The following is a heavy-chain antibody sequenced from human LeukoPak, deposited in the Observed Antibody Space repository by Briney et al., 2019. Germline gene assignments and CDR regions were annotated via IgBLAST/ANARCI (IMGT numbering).Heavy chain of an antibody. CDR3: ARGGDGDRRDFGY. D-gene: IGHD5-24*01. CDR1: GYTFTAYY. CDR2: INPNRGAT. Sequence: ASVQFSCKASGYTFTAYYPHWLRQATGQGLPWMGWINPNRGATNYAQRFQARATMTRDTSITTAYLEFNSPRSDDTAIYYCARGGDGDRRDFGYWGQGTLGNGSS. V-gene: IGHV1-2*02. J-gene: IGHJ4*03.